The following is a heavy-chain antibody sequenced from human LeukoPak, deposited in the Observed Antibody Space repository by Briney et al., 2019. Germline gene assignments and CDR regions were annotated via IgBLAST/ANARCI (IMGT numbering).Heavy chain of an antibody. CDR1: GFTFSIYA. CDR3: ARGDLHYYDSTRRGFDI. V-gene: IGHV3-30*04. D-gene: IGHD3-10*01. J-gene: IGHJ3*02. CDR2: ISYDGSNK. Sequence: PGGSLRLSCAASGFTFSIYAVHWVRQAPGKVLEWVALISYDGSNKYYADSVKGRFTISRDNSKNTLYLQMYILRAEDTAVYYCARGDLHYYDSTRRGFDIWGQGTMVTVSS.